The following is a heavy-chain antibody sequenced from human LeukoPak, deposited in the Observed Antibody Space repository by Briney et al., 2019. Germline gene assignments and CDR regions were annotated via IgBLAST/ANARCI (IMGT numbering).Heavy chain of an antibody. CDR2: IRADAITT. Sequence: GGSLRLSCAASGFTFSHHGMNWVRQAPGKGLEWVSGIRADAITTYYADSVKGRFTISRDNSKNTLYLQMNSLRAEDTAVYYCAKAQGDPWGQGTLVTVSS. CDR1: GFTFSHHG. J-gene: IGHJ5*02. V-gene: IGHV3-23*01. CDR3: AKAQGDP.